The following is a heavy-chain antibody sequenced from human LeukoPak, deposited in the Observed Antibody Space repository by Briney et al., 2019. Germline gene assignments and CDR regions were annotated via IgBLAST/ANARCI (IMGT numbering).Heavy chain of an antibody. Sequence: GGSLRLSCAASGFTFSNYWMHWVRQGPGKGLVWVSRIYIDGSSTDYADSVKGRFTISRDNAKNTPYLQMTGLRADDTALYYCTRGTGSSSDYWGQGALVTVSS. CDR2: IYIDGSST. CDR1: GFTFSNYW. V-gene: IGHV3-74*01. J-gene: IGHJ4*02. D-gene: IGHD1-26*01. CDR3: TRGTGSSSDY.